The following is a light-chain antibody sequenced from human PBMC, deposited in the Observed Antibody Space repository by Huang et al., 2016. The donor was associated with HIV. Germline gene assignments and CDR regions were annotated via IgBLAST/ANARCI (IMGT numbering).Light chain of an antibody. J-gene: IGKJ1*01. V-gene: IGKV1-5*01. CDR1: QSIDSY. Sequence: DIQMTQSPSTLSASVGDRVTITCRASQSIDSYLAWYQQKPGKAPKLLIYDASSLDSGVPSRFSGSRSGTEFTLTISSLQPDNFATYYCQQYHSYPGTFGQGTKVEIK. CDR3: QQYHSYPGT. CDR2: DAS.